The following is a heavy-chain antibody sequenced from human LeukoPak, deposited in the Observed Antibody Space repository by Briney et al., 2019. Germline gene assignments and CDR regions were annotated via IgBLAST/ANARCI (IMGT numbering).Heavy chain of an antibody. J-gene: IGHJ4*02. CDR1: GYTFTSYY. CDR3: ARDLGIQLWLRRGYFDY. CDR2: INPSGGST. V-gene: IGHV1-46*01. D-gene: IGHD5-18*01. Sequence: ASVKVSCKASGYTFTSYYMHWVRQAPGQGLEWMGIINPSGGSTSYAQKFQGRVTMTRDTSISTAYMELSRLRSDDTAVYYCARDLGIQLWLRRGYFDYWGQGTLVTVSS.